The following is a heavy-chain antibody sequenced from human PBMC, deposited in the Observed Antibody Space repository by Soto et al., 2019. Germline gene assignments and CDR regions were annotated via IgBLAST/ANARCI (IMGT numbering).Heavy chain of an antibody. CDR2: INTYNGNT. CDR3: AREAASGRGGLDY. V-gene: IGHV1-18*01. D-gene: IGHD6-19*01. Sequence: QVQLVQSGAEVKKPGASVKVSCKSSGYPFTTYGISWVRQAPGQGLEWMGWINTYNGNTNYAQTLQGRVTMTTDTSTSPASLELRSLRSDDTPVYSCAREAASGRGGLDYWGQGTLVTVSS. J-gene: IGHJ4*02. CDR1: GYPFTTYG.